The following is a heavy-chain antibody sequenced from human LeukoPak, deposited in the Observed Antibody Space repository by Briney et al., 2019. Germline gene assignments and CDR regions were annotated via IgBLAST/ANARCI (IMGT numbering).Heavy chain of an antibody. CDR3: ARKGFVESTGWRGAFDV. D-gene: IGHD2-8*02. CDR1: GGSFSGYF. J-gene: IGHJ3*01. CDR2: MNNSGST. Sequence: SETLSLTCDVSGGSFSGYFWSWIRQTPGKGLEWLGDMNNSGSTNYNPSLKSRVTISVAKSKNKYSLRLTSVTAADTAVYYCARKGFVESTGWRGAFDVWGQGTMVPVSS. V-gene: IGHV4-34*01.